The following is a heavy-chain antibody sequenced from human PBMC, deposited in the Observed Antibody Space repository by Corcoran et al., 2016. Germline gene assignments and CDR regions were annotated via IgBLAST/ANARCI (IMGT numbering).Heavy chain of an antibody. V-gene: IGHV3-33*01. CDR3: ARDGQGYGSGPGYFDY. D-gene: IGHD3-10*01. J-gene: IGHJ4*02. CDR2: IWYDGSNK. Sequence: QVQLVESGGGVVQPGRSLRLTCAASGFTFSSHGMHWVRQAPGKGLEWVAVIWYDGSNKYYADSVKGRFTISRDNSKNTLYLQMNSLRAEGTAVDYYARDGQGYGSGPGYFDYWGQGTLVTVSS. CDR1: GFTFSSHG.